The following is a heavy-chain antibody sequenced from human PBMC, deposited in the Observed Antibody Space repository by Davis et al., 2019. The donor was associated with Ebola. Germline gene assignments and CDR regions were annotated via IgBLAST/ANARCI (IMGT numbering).Heavy chain of an antibody. Sequence: PGGSLRLSCAASGFTFSNYWMSWVRQAPGKGLEWVANINLDGSEKYYMDSVKGRFTISRDNADNSLYLQMNSLRAEDTAVYYCAKDYGDSYYFDYWGQGTLVTVSS. CDR1: GFTFSNYW. CDR2: INLDGSEK. V-gene: IGHV3-7*01. J-gene: IGHJ4*02. D-gene: IGHD4-17*01. CDR3: AKDYGDSYYFDY.